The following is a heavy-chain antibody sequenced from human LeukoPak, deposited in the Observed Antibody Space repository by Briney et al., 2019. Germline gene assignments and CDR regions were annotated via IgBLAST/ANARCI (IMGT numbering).Heavy chain of an antibody. V-gene: IGHV4-39*01. CDR1: GGSISSSSYY. CDR3: ARLSTTVVLDY. CDR2: IYYSGST. D-gene: IGHD4-23*01. J-gene: IGHJ4*02. Sequence: PSETLSLTCTVSGGSISSSSYYWGWIRQPPGKGLEWIGSIYYSGSTYYNLSLKSRVTISVDTSKNQFSLKLSSVTAADTAVYYCARLSTTVVLDYWGQGTLVTVSS.